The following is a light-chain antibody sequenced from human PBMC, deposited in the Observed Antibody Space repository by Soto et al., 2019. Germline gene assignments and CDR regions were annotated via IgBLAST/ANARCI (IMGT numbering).Light chain of an antibody. V-gene: IGKV3-11*01. CDR2: DAS. CDR3: QQRSTWPQIT. Sequence: EIVVTQSPSTLSFSPVERCTLSCRASQSVSSYIAWYQQKPGQAPRFLIYDASNRATGIPARFSGSGSGTDFTLTISSLEPEDFAVYYCQQRSTWPQITFGQGTRLEIK. CDR1: QSVSSY. J-gene: IGKJ5*01.